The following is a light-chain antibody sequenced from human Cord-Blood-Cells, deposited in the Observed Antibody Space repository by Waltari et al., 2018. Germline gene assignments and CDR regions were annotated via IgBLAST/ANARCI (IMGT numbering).Light chain of an antibody. CDR2: AAS. CDR1: QSISSY. V-gene: IGKV1-39*01. Sequence: DIQMTQSPSSLSASVGDRVTITCRASQSISSYLNWYQQKPGKAPKLPIYAASSLQSGVPSRFSGSGSGTDFTLTISSLQPEDFATYYCQQSYSTWTVGQGTKVEIK. CDR3: QQSYSTWT. J-gene: IGKJ1*01.